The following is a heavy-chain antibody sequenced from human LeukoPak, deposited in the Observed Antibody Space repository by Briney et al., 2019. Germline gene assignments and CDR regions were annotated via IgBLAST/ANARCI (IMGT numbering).Heavy chain of an antibody. Sequence: LETLSLTCAVSGYSISSGYNWGWIRQPPGKGLEWSRTLSHSGSTYYNPSLKSRITMTMDTTKNQFSLQLTSVTAADTAVYFCARFGSTSGRGFDPWGQGTLVTVSS. CDR3: ARFGSTSGRGFDP. CDR2: LSHSGST. J-gene: IGHJ5*02. V-gene: IGHV4-38-2*01. CDR1: GYSISSGYN. D-gene: IGHD2-2*01.